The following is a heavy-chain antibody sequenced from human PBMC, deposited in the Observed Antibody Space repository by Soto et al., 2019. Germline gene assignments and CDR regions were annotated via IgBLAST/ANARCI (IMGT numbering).Heavy chain of an antibody. Sequence: PSETLSLTCTVSSGSISTYYWSWIRQPPGKGLEWIGYVYYSGYTNYNPSLKSRVTISVDTSKNQFSLKLTSVTAADTAVYYCARGPYGDYSWEDSDIWGQGTMVTVSS. V-gene: IGHV4-59*01. CDR2: VYYSGYT. CDR3: ARGPYGDYSWEDSDI. D-gene: IGHD4-17*01. CDR1: SGSISTYY. J-gene: IGHJ3*02.